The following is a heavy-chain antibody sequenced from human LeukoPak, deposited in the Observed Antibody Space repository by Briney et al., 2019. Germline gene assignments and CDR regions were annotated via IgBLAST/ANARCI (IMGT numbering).Heavy chain of an antibody. Sequence: PGGSLRLXCAASGFTFSSYSMNWVRQAPGKGLEWVSSISSSSSYRYYADSVKGRFTISRDNAKNSLYLQMNSLRAEDTAVYYCARETESRTYCSGGSCYSEYYYYMDVWGKGTTVTVSS. CDR3: ARETESRTYCSGGSCYSEYYYYMDV. V-gene: IGHV3-21*01. CDR1: GFTFSSYS. CDR2: ISSSSSYR. D-gene: IGHD2-15*01. J-gene: IGHJ6*03.